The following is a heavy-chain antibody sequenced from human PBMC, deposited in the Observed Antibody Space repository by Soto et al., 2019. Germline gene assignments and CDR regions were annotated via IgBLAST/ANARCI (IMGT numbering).Heavy chain of an antibody. D-gene: IGHD3-22*01. CDR2: IYYSGST. V-gene: IGHV4-30-4*01. Sequence: SETLSLTCTVSGGSISSGDYYWSWIRQPPGKGLEWIGYIYYSGSTYYNPSLKSRVTISVDTSKNQFSLKLSSVTAADTAVYYCAGSSGRGWFDPWGQGTLVTVSS. CDR3: AGSSGRGWFDP. J-gene: IGHJ5*02. CDR1: GGSISSGDYY.